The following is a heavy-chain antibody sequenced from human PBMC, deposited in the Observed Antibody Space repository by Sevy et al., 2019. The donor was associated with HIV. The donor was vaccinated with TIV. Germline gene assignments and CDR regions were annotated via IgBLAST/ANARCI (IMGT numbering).Heavy chain of an antibody. Sequence: GPLRLSCAASGFTFSSYGMHWVRQAPGKGLEWVAVISYDGSNKYYADSVKGRFTISRDNSKNTLYLQMNSLRAEDTAVYYCAKDLSIAGYFDWSPDYWGQGTLVTVSS. CDR1: GFTFSSYG. J-gene: IGHJ4*02. CDR2: ISYDGSNK. D-gene: IGHD3-9*01. V-gene: IGHV3-30*18. CDR3: AKDLSIAGYFDWSPDY.